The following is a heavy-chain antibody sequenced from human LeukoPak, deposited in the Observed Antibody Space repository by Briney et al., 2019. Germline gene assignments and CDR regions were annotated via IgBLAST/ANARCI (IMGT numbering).Heavy chain of an antibody. CDR3: LVVVEPPDSDGFDV. V-gene: IGHV3-74*01. CDR2: INADGSTA. J-gene: IGHJ3*01. D-gene: IGHD1-14*01. Sequence: PAGSLRLSCAASGFTFGNDCVHWVRQAPGKGLVWVSLINADGSTATYPSSVKGRFTISRATASHTLSLQMNGLTTDATAEYYSLVVVEPPDSDGFDVWGQGTMITVSS. CDR1: GFTFGNDC.